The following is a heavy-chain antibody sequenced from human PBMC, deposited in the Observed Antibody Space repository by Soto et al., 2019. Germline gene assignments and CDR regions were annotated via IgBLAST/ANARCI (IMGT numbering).Heavy chain of an antibody. Sequence: EVQLLESGGGLVQPGGSLRLSCAASGFTFSSYAMSWVRQAPGKGLVWVSAISGSGGSTYYADSVKGRFTISRDNSKNTLYLQMNSLRAEDTAVYYCAKDLHDSSGYWSAFDIWGQGTMVTVSS. CDR1: GFTFSSYA. J-gene: IGHJ3*02. CDR3: AKDLHDSSGYWSAFDI. CDR2: ISGSGGST. V-gene: IGHV3-23*01. D-gene: IGHD3-22*01.